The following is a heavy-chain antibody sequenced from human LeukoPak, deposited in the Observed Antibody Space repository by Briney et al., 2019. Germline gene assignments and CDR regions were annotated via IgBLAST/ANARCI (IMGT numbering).Heavy chain of an antibody. CDR2: ISSDGSRV. CDR3: ARDGYYYDGSYSWGRSLVLFPFDY. Sequence: GVSLRLSCAASGFTFSSYTMNWVRQAPEKGLVWVSRISSDGSRVTYADSVKGRFTISRDNAKNTLYLQMNSLRAEDTAVYYCARDGYYYDGSYSWGRSLVLFPFDYWGQGTLVTVSS. V-gene: IGHV3-74*01. J-gene: IGHJ4*02. D-gene: IGHD3-22*01. CDR1: GFTFSSYT.